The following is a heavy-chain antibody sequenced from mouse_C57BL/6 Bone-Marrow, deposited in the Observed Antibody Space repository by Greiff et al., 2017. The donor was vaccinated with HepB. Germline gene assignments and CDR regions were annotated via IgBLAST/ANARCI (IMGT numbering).Heavy chain of an antibody. CDR3: ARGDGYYVWYFDV. CDR2: ISSGSSTI. D-gene: IGHD2-3*01. CDR1: GFTFSDYG. Sequence: EVKLMESGGGLVKPGGSLKLSCAASGFTFSDYGMHWVRQAPEKGLEWVAYISSGSSTIYYADTVKGRFTISRDNAKNTLFLQMNSLRSEDTAMYYCARGDGYYVWYFDVWGTGTTVTVSS. V-gene: IGHV5-17*01. J-gene: IGHJ1*03.